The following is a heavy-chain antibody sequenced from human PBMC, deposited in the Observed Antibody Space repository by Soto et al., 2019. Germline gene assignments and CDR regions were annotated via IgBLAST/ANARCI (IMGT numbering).Heavy chain of an antibody. V-gene: IGHV3-23*01. CDR3: AKVFQYYYYGMDV. Sequence: EVQLLESGGGLVQPGGSLRLSCAASGFTFSSYAMSWVRQAPGKGLEWVSAISDSGGSTYYADSVKGRFTISRDNSKNTRYLQMNSLRAEDTAVYYCAKVFQYYYYGMDVWGQGTTVTVSS. CDR1: GFTFSSYA. J-gene: IGHJ6*02. CDR2: ISDSGGST. D-gene: IGHD2-21*01.